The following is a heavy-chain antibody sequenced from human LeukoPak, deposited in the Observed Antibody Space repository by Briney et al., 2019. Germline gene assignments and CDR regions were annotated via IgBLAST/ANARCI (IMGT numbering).Heavy chain of an antibody. Sequence: GGSLRLSCGASGFVFDSYDMHWVRQAPGKGLEWVSFIRSDGYHTYYADSVKGRFTITRDNSKNTLYLQMNSLRLEDMGVYYCAKPSGSGVDYWGRGTRVTVSS. CDR3: AKPSGSGVDY. D-gene: IGHD1-26*01. CDR1: GFVFDSYD. V-gene: IGHV3-30*02. J-gene: IGHJ4*02. CDR2: IRSDGYHT.